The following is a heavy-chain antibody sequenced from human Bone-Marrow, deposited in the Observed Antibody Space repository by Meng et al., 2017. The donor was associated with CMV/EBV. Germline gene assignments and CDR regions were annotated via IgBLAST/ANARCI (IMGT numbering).Heavy chain of an antibody. CDR2: INPNSGGT. V-gene: IGHV1-2*02. J-gene: IGHJ4*02. CDR1: GYTFTGYY. Sequence: ASVKVSCKASGYTFTGYYMHWVRQAPGQGLEWMGWINPNSGGTNYAQKFQGRVTMTRDTSISTAYMELSRLRSDDTAVYYCAREARGVYQLLRKGGIFDYWGQGTRVTGSS. CDR3: AREARGVYQLLRKGGIFDY. D-gene: IGHD2-2*01.